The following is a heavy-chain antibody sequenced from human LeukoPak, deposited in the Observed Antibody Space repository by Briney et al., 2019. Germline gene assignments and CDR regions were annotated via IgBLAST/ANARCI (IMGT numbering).Heavy chain of an antibody. CDR3: ARDNTIFGVVIDFDY. Sequence: GGSLRLSCAASGFTFSSYSMNWVRQAPGKGLEWVSYISSSSSTIYYADSVKGRFTISRDNAKNSLYLQMNSLRAEDTAVYYCARDNTIFGVVIDFDYWGQGTLVTVSS. CDR1: GFTFSSYS. V-gene: IGHV3-48*01. D-gene: IGHD3-3*01. CDR2: ISSSSSTI. J-gene: IGHJ4*02.